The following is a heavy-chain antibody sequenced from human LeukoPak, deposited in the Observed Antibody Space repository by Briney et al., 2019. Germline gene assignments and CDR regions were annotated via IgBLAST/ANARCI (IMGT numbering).Heavy chain of an antibody. Sequence: SGPALVNPTQTLTLTCTFSGFSLSTPTVGVGWIRQPPGKGLEWLAVLYWDDDKRYSPSLTSRLTITKDASKNQVMLTMTNVDPVDTATYYCAHRGRGYSRTNFDFWGQGTLVTVSS. CDR3: AHRGRGYSRTNFDF. D-gene: IGHD3-22*01. CDR1: GFSLSTPTVG. J-gene: IGHJ4*02. V-gene: IGHV2-5*02. CDR2: LYWDDDK.